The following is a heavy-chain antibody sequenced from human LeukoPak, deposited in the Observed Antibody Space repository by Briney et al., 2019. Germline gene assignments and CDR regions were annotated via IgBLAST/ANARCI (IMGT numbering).Heavy chain of an antibody. CDR1: GFTFSSYA. J-gene: IGHJ6*02. V-gene: IGHV3-30*14. D-gene: IGHD3-22*01. CDR3: ARDQDVGYDSSAAPLYGMDV. CDR2: ISYDGSNK. Sequence: GGSLRLSCAASGFTFSSYAMHWVRQAPGKGLEWVAVISYDGSNKYYADSVKGRFTISRDNSKNTLYLQMNSLRAEDTAVYYCARDQDVGYDSSAAPLYGMDVWGQGTTVTVSS.